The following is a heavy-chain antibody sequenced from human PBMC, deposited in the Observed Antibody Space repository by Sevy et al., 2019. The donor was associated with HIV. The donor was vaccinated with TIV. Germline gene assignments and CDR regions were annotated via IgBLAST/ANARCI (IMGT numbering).Heavy chain of an antibody. CDR2: IYWDDDK. J-gene: IGHJ5*02. V-gene: IGHV2-5*02. Sequence: SGPTLVKPTQTLTLTCTFSGFSLSTNGVGVGWIRQPPGKALECLALIYWDDDKHYSPSLKSRLTITKDTSKNQVLLTMTIMYPVDTATYYCARSAYGDYVDWFDPWGQGTLVTVSS. D-gene: IGHD4-17*01. CDR3: ARSAYGDYVDWFDP. CDR1: GFSLSTNGVG.